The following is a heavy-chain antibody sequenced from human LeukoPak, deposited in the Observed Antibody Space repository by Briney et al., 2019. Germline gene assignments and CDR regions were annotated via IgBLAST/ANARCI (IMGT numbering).Heavy chain of an antibody. CDR2: IYSGGST. CDR3: AKDAYLIAVAGNYFDY. Sequence: PGGSLRLSCAASGFTVSSNYMNWVRQAPGKGLEWVSVIYSGGSTYYADSVKGRFTISRDNSKNTLYLQMNSLRAEDTAVYYCAKDAYLIAVAGNYFDYWGQGTLVTVSS. J-gene: IGHJ4*02. CDR1: GFTVSSNY. V-gene: IGHV3-53*01. D-gene: IGHD6-19*01.